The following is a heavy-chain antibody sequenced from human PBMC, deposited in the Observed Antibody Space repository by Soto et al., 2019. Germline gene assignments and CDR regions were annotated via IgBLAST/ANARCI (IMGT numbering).Heavy chain of an antibody. CDR2: LHNSGGA. J-gene: IGHJ3*02. D-gene: IGHD3-16*01. V-gene: IGHV4-59*08. CDR3: ARHDARGGAFDI. Sequence: QVQLQESGPGLVKPSETLSLTCTVSGVSINDYYWSWVRQPPGKGLEWIAWLHNSGGADYSPPLKSRVTTSMDTSKSQFSLRLSSVTAADPAVDYCARHDARGGAFDIWGQGTMVTVSS. CDR1: GVSINDYY.